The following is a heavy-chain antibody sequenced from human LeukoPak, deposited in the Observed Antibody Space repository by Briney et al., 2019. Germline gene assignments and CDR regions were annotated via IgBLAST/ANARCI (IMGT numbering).Heavy chain of an antibody. CDR3: ARGHYVWGSYRLNIYFDY. Sequence: SETLSLTCTVSGGSISSSSYYWGWIRQPPGKGLEWIGEINHSGSTNYNPSLKSRVTISVDTSKNQFSLKLSSVTAADTAVYYCARGHYVWGSYRLNIYFDYWGQGTLVTVSS. D-gene: IGHD3-16*02. V-gene: IGHV4-39*07. J-gene: IGHJ4*02. CDR2: INHSGST. CDR1: GGSISSSSYY.